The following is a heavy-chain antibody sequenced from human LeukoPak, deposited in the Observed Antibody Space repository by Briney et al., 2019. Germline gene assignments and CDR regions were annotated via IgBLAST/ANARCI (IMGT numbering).Heavy chain of an antibody. Sequence: ASVKVSCKPSRDSLTSYGISAGSQAPGQGLEWMGWISAYNGNTKYAQKLQDRVTMTTDTSTTTAYMEVSSLTSDDTAVYDCESGGAMAQKKLVRRIDSWGQGTLVIVSS. V-gene: IGHV1-18*01. CDR1: RDSLTSYG. J-gene: IGHJ4*02. CDR3: ESGGAMAQKKLVRRIDS. D-gene: IGHD6-6*01. CDR2: ISAYNGNT.